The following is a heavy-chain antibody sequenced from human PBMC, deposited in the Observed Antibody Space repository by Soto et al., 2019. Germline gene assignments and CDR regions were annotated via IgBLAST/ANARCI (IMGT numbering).Heavy chain of an antibody. J-gene: IGHJ4*02. Sequence: EVQLLESGGGLVQPGGSLRLSCAASGFTFSSYAMRWVRQAPVKGLEWVSAISGSGDSTYYADSVKGRFTISRDNSKNTLYLQMNSLRAEDTDVYYCARRGSGSSYDYWGQGTMVTVSS. D-gene: IGHD1-26*01. CDR1: GFTFSSYA. CDR3: ARRGSGSSYDY. V-gene: IGHV3-23*01. CDR2: ISGSGDST.